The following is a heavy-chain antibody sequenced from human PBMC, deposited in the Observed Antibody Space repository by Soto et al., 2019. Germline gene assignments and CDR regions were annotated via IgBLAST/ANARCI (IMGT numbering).Heavy chain of an antibody. CDR2: VNSSGRT. V-gene: IGHV4-31*03. D-gene: IGHD7-27*01. CDR1: GGSIDNGNYY. CDR3: ARHLGASFDS. J-gene: IGHJ4*02. Sequence: QVQLQESGPGLVKPSETLSLTCSVSGGSIDNGNYYWSWIRQHPEKGLEWIGYVNSSGRTLYNPSLKSRLLMSVDTSKNQFSLNQRSVTATDTAVYFCARHLGASFDSWGQGIPVTVSS.